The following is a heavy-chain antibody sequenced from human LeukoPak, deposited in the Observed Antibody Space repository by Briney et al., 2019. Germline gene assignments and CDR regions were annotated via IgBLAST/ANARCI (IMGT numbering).Heavy chain of an antibody. CDR2: IWYDGRTK. CDR1: GFTFSNYG. D-gene: IGHD6-19*01. J-gene: IGHJ4*02. V-gene: IGHV3-33*01. CDR3: SREWGRIAVAGGPGY. Sequence: PGGSLRLSCAASGFTFSNYGMHWVRQALGKGLEWVALIWYDGRTKFHADSVKGRFTISRDNSKNTLFLQMDSLRDEDTAVYYCSREWGRIAVAGGPGYWGQGTRVTVSS.